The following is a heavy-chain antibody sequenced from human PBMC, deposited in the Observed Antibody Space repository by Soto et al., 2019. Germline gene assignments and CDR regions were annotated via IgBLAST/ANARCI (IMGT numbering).Heavy chain of an antibody. CDR1: GVSFNSYD. D-gene: IGHD2-15*01. CDR2: ISYDGSNT. J-gene: IGHJ5*02. Sequence: QAHLVEPGGGVVQPGTSLRLPCAASGVSFNSYDMHWVRQAPGKGPEWVAIISYDGSNTYYSDSVRGRFTISRDNSKDTLYLQMHSLRSEDTAIYYCARISRYCSGGDCHAWGQGTQVTVSS. CDR3: ARISRYCSGGDCHA. V-gene: IGHV3-30*03.